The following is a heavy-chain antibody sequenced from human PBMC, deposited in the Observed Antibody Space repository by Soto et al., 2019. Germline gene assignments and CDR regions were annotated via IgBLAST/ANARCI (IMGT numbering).Heavy chain of an antibody. J-gene: IGHJ4*02. CDR1: GGPFSSYA. CDR3: AYSPRQYYFDY. D-gene: IGHD4-4*01. Sequence: QVQLVQSGAEVKKPGSSVKVSCKASGGPFSSYAISWVRQAPGHGLEWMGGIIPIFGTANYAQKIQGRVTITADESTSTAYMELISLRSEDTAVYYFAYSPRQYYFDYWGQGTLVTVSS. CDR2: IIPIFGTA. V-gene: IGHV1-69*01.